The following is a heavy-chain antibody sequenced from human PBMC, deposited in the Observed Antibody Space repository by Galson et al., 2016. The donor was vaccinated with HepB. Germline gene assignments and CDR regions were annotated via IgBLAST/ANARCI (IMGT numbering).Heavy chain of an antibody. Sequence: SLRLSCAASGFTFSDYYMSWIRQAPGKGLEWVSYISSSGSTIYYADSVKGRFTISRDNAKNSLYLQMNSLRAEDTAVYYCARDNGEFWSGYTDGLFDYWGQGTLDTVSS. CDR2: ISSSGSTI. J-gene: IGHJ4*02. CDR3: ARDNGEFWSGYTDGLFDY. V-gene: IGHV3-11*01. CDR1: GFTFSDYY. D-gene: IGHD3-3*01.